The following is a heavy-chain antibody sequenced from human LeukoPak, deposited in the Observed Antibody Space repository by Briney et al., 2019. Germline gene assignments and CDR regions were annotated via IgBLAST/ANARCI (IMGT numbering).Heavy chain of an antibody. V-gene: IGHV3-30*02. CDR2: IWYDGSNK. D-gene: IGHD3-22*01. CDR1: GFTFSSYG. J-gene: IGHJ4*02. CDR3: AKAFDYYDSSGPFDY. Sequence: PGGSLRLSCAASGFTFSSYGMHWVRQAPGRGLEWVAVIWYDGSNKYYADSVKGRFTFSRDNSKNTLYLQMNSLRAEDTALYYCAKAFDYYDSSGPFDYWGQGTLVTVSS.